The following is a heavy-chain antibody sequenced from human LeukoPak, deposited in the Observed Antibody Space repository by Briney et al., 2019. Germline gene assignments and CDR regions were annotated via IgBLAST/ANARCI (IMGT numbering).Heavy chain of an antibody. J-gene: IGHJ4*02. V-gene: IGHV4-59*01. CDR1: GGSISSYY. CDR2: IYYSGST. Sequence: SETLSLTCTVSGGSISSYYRSWIRQPPGKGLEWIGYIYYSGSTNYNPSLKSRVTISVDTSKNQFSLKLSSVTAADTAVYYCARGPPPDFDYWGLGTLVTVSS. CDR3: ARGPPPDFDY.